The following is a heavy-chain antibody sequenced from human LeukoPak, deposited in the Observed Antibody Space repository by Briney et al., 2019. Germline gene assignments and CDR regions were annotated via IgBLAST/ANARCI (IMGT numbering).Heavy chain of an antibody. D-gene: IGHD3-16*02. CDR3: AKEGYDYVWGSYRYTYYFDY. J-gene: IGHJ4*02. V-gene: IGHV3-23*01. CDR2: ISGSGGST. Sequence: GGSLRLSCAASGFTFSSYAVSWVRQAPGKGLEWVSAISGSGGSTYYADSVKGRFTISRDNSKNTLYLQMNSLRAEDTAVYYCAKEGYDYVWGSYRYTYYFDYWGQGTLVTVSS. CDR1: GFTFSSYA.